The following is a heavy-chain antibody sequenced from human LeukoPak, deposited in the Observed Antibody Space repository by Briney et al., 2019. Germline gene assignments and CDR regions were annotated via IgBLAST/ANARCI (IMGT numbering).Heavy chain of an antibody. D-gene: IGHD1-26*01. CDR3: ARDGGPTTRFDP. J-gene: IGHJ5*02. Sequence: SETLSLTCTVSGGSISSGGYYWSWIRQHPGKGLEWIGYIYYSGSTYYNPSLKSRVTISVDTSKNQFSLKLSSVTAADTAVYYCARDGGPTTRFDPWGQGTLVTVSS. CDR1: GGSISSGGYY. CDR2: IYYSGST. V-gene: IGHV4-31*03.